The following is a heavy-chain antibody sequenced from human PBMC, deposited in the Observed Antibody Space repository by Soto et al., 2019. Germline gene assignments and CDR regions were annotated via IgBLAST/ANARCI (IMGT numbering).Heavy chain of an antibody. CDR3: AGGIVDTAMVSMDV. D-gene: IGHD5-18*01. CDR2: INHSGST. J-gene: IGHJ6*02. Sequence: PSEPLSLTWAVYGGSFSGYYWSWIRQPPGKGLEWIGEINHSGSTNYNPSLKSRVTISVDTSKNQFSLKLSSVTAADTAVYYCAGGIVDTAMVSMDVWGQGTTVTVSS. CDR1: GGSFSGYY. V-gene: IGHV4-34*01.